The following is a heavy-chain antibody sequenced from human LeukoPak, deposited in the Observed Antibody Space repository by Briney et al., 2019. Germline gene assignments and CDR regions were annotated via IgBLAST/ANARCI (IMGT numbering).Heavy chain of an antibody. CDR2: IYCSGST. D-gene: IGHD5-24*01. V-gene: IGHV4-30-4*01. CDR3: ARGLDGYNYDY. Sequence: SETLSLTCTVSGGSISSGDYYWSWIRQPPGKGLEWIGYIYCSGSTYYNPSLKSRLTLSVDTSKNQFSLKLSSVTAADTAVYYCARGLDGYNYDYWGQGTLVTVSS. J-gene: IGHJ4*02. CDR1: GGSISSGDYY.